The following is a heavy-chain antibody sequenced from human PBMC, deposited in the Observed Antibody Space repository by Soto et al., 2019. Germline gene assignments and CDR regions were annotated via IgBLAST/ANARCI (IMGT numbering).Heavy chain of an antibody. Sequence: ASVKVSCKASGYTFTSYGINWVRQAPGRGLEWMGWINPGNGNTKYSQQFQGRVIIDRDTSASTAYMELSSLRSEDTAVYYCARGCYFDSSNYLAYCGLGTLVTVSS. J-gene: IGHJ4*02. D-gene: IGHD3-22*01. V-gene: IGHV1-3*01. CDR1: GYTFTSYG. CDR3: ARGCYFDSSNYLAY. CDR2: INPGNGNT.